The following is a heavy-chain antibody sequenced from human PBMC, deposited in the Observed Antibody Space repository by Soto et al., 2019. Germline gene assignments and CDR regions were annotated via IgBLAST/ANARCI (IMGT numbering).Heavy chain of an antibody. CDR1: GGSISSYY. J-gene: IGHJ4*02. Sequence: PSETLSLTCTVSGGSISSYYWSWIRQPPGKGLEWIGYIYYSGSTNYNPSIKSRVTISVDTSKNQFSLKLSSVTAADTAVYYCARVWGYAFDYWGQGTLVTVSS. CDR3: ARVWGYAFDY. CDR2: IYYSGST. D-gene: IGHD3-16*01. V-gene: IGHV4-59*01.